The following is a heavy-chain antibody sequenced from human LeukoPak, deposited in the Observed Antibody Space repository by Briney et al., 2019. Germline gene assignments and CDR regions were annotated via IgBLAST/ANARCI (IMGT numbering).Heavy chain of an antibody. CDR3: SSSGSRWDYFDY. Sequence: GESLRLSCAVSGFTFANAWMTWVRQAPGKGLEWVGRIKTKSDGGATDYATPVKGRFTISRDDSINTLYLQMNSLKTEDTAVYYCSSSGSRWDYFDYWGQGALVTVSS. J-gene: IGHJ4*02. CDR1: GFTFANAW. CDR2: IKTKSDGGAT. V-gene: IGHV3-15*01. D-gene: IGHD6-13*01.